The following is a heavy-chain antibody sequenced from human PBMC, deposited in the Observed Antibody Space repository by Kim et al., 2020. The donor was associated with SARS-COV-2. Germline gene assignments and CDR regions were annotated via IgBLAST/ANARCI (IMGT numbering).Heavy chain of an antibody. CDR2: IYHSGST. V-gene: IGHV4-4*02. CDR1: GGSISSSNW. Sequence: SETLSLTCAVSGGSISSSNWWSWVRQPPGKGLEWIGEIYHSGSTNYNPSLKSRVTISVDKSKNQFSLKLSSVTAADTAVYYCARGPGYSSSWYFGYWGQGTLVTVSS. D-gene: IGHD6-13*01. CDR3: ARGPGYSSSWYFGY. J-gene: IGHJ4*02.